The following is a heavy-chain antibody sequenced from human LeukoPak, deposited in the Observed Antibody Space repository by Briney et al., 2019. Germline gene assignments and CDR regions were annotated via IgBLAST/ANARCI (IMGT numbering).Heavy chain of an antibody. CDR3: ARGKHCSGGSCYSYYYYYGMDV. D-gene: IGHD2-15*01. CDR2: INHSGST. Sequence: SETLSLTCAVYGGSFSGYYWSWIRQPPGKGLEWIGEINHSGSTNHNPSLKSRVTISVDTSKNQFSLKLSSVTAADTAVYYCARGKHCSGGSCYSYYYYYGMDVWGKGTTVTVSS. V-gene: IGHV4-34*01. CDR1: GGSFSGYY. J-gene: IGHJ6*04.